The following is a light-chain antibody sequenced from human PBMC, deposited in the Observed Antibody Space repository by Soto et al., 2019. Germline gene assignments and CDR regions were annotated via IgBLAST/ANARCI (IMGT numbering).Light chain of an antibody. CDR3: CSYTTRSAYV. CDR2: DVH. J-gene: IGLJ1*01. V-gene: IGLV2-14*01. CDR1: SSNVGYYIL. Sequence: QSALTQPASVSGSPGQSITISCTGSSSNVGYYILVSWYQQHPGKAPKLMIYDVHHRPSGVSNRFSGSKSGNTASLTISGLQDDDEADYYCCSYTTRSAYVFGTGTKLTVL.